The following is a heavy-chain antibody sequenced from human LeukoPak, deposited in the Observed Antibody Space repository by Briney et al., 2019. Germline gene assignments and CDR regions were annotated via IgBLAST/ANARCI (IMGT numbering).Heavy chain of an antibody. CDR3: ARGEVRGVINSY. D-gene: IGHD3-10*01. CDR2: INHSGST. Sequence: SETLSLTCTVSGYSISSGYFWGWIRQPPGKGLEWIGGINHSGSTNYNPSLKSRVTISVDTSKNQFTLKLSSVTAADTAVYYCARGEVRGVINSYWGQGTLVTVSS. V-gene: IGHV4-38-2*02. J-gene: IGHJ4*02. CDR1: GYSISSGYF.